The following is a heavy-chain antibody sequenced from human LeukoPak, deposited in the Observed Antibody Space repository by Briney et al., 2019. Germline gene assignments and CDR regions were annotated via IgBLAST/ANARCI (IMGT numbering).Heavy chain of an antibody. CDR2: IYYSGST. J-gene: IGHJ4*02. CDR1: GGSISSYY. CDR3: ARHGDYGDYFDY. D-gene: IGHD4-17*01. V-gene: IGHV4-59*08. Sequence: SETLSLTCTVSGGSISSYYWSWIRQPPGKGLEWIGYIYYSGSTNYNPSLKSRVTISVDTSKNQYSLKLSSVTAADTAVYYCARHGDYGDYFDYWGQGTLVTVSS.